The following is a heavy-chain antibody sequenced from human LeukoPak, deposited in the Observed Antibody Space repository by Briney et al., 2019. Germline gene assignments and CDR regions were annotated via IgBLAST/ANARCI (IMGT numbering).Heavy chain of an antibody. D-gene: IGHD5-24*01. J-gene: IGHJ4*02. CDR3: ARGVFVGDGYNLFYFDY. Sequence: PSETLSLTCAVYGGSFSGYYWSWIRQPPGKGLEWIGEINHSGSTNHNPSLKSRVTISVDTSKNQFSLKLSSVTAADTAVYYCARGVFVGDGYNLFYFDYWGQGTLVTVSS. CDR1: GGSFSGYY. V-gene: IGHV4-34*01. CDR2: INHSGST.